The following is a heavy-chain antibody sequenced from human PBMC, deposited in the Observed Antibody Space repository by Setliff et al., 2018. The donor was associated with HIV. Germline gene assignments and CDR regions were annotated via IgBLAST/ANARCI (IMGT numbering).Heavy chain of an antibody. CDR3: ARKSLTGTIDA. CDR2: VNPHDGGT. J-gene: IGHJ5*02. V-gene: IGHV1-2*02. CDR1: GYTLTDYY. D-gene: IGHD1-1*01. Sequence: ASVKVSCKASGYTLTDYYVQWVRRAPGQGLEWMGWVNPHDGGTYYAQILEGRVTMTRDTSTSTAYMELRRLRSDDTAVYSCARKSLTGTIDAGGQGTLVTVSS.